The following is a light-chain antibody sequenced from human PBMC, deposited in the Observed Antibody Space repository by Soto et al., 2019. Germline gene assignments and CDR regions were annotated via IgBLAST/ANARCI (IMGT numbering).Light chain of an antibody. CDR3: QQYQNWPPT. CDR2: GAS. Sequence: EILMTQSPGTLSVSPGERATLSCRASQSVSSNLAWYQQKPGQAPRLFIYGASTRATGIPAKFSGSGFGTEFTLSISSLQSEDFAVYYCQQYQNWPPTFGQGTKVDIK. CDR1: QSVSSN. V-gene: IGKV3-15*01. J-gene: IGKJ1*01.